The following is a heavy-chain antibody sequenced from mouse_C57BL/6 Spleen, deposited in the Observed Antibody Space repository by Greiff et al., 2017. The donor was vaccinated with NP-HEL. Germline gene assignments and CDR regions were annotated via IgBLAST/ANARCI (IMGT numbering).Heavy chain of an antibody. CDR3: ARKGYDYGRAWFAC. CDR1: GYTFTSYW. D-gene: IGHD2-4*01. V-gene: IGHV1-52*01. Sequence: QVQLQQPGAELVRPGSSVKLSCKASGYTFTSYWMHWVKQRPIQGLEWIGNIDPSDSETHYNQKFKDKATLTVDKSSSTAYMQLSSLTSEDSAVYYCARKGYDYGRAWFACWGQGALVTVSA. CDR2: IDPSDSET. J-gene: IGHJ3*01.